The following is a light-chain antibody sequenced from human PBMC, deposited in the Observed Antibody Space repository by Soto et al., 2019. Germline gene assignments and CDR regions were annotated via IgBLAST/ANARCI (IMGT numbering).Light chain of an antibody. CDR1: KSLVYSDGNTH. CDR2: RVS. J-gene: IGKJ1*01. CDR3: TQGTHWPRT. V-gene: IGKV2-30*01. Sequence: DVVLTQSPLSLPVNFGQPASISCRSSKSLVYSDGNTHLSWFHQRPGQSPRRLIYRVSSRDSGVPDRFSGSGSGTDFTLAISRVEAEDVGIYFCTQGTHWPRTFGQGTKVEVK.